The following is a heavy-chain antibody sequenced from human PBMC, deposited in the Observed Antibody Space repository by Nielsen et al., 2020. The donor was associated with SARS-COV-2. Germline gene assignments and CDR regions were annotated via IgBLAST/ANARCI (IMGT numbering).Heavy chain of an antibody. Sequence: GESLKISCAASAFTFSTYWMSWVRQAPGKGLEWVANIKQDGNEKYYVDSVEGRFTISRDNSKNTLYLQMNSLRADDTAVYYCARPRGGMLGDFQSWGQGTLVTVSS. D-gene: IGHD3-16*01. CDR3: ARPRGGMLGDFQS. CDR1: AFTFSTYW. J-gene: IGHJ4*02. CDR2: IKQDGNEK. V-gene: IGHV3-7*01.